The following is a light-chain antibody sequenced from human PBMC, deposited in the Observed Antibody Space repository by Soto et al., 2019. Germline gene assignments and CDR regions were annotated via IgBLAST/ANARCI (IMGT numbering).Light chain of an antibody. CDR3: MQRIEFPIT. CDR2: TVS. CDR1: QSLLDSDDGNTY. Sequence: DIVMTQTPRSLPVTPGEPASISCRSSQSLLDSDDGNTYLDWYLQRPGQPPHLLIYTVSYRASGVPDRFSGSGSGTDFTLKISRVEADDVGIYYCMQRIEFPITFGGGTRVEIK. J-gene: IGKJ4*01. V-gene: IGKV2-40*01.